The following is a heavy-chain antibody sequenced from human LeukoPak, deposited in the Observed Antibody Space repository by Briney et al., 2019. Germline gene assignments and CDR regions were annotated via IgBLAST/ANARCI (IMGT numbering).Heavy chain of an antibody. CDR2: VCSSSSSI. V-gene: IGHV3-48*01. CDR1: GFSFSTLS. D-gene: IGHD3-22*01. CDR3: ARQNGADYYYYFDS. Sequence: GGSLRLSCAASGFSFSTLSMIWVRHAPGKVREWVSYVCSSSSSIYYADSVKRRFNISRDNANNSLYLQINSLRAEDTAVYYCARQNGADYYYYFDSWGQGTPVTVSS. J-gene: IGHJ4*02.